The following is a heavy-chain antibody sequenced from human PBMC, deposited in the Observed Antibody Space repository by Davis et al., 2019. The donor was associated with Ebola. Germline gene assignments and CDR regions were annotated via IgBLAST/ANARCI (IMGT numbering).Heavy chain of an antibody. Sequence: ASVKVSCKASGYTFTSYGISWVRQAPGQGLEWMGRINPNSGGTKYAQKFQGRVTMTRDTSTTTAYMELSRLTSDDTAVYFCARDPRYYYDSSSYYDDTYFDTWGQGTLVTVSS. CDR1: GYTFTSYG. CDR3: ARDPRYYYDSSSYYDDTYFDT. J-gene: IGHJ5*02. CDR2: INPNSGGT. D-gene: IGHD3-22*01. V-gene: IGHV1-2*06.